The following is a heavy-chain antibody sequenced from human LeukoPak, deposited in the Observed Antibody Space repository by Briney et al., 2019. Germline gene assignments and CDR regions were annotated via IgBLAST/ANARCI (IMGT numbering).Heavy chain of an antibody. CDR2: IRSKAYGGTT. CDR3: TRDSDYGGAYDI. J-gene: IGHJ3*02. Sequence: GGSLRLACTASGFTFGDYAMSWFRQAPGKGLEWVGFIRSKAYGGTTEYAASVKGRFTISRDDSKSIAYLQMNSPKTEDTAVYYCTRDSDYGGAYDIWGQGTTVTVSS. CDR1: GFTFGDYA. V-gene: IGHV3-49*03. D-gene: IGHD4-23*01.